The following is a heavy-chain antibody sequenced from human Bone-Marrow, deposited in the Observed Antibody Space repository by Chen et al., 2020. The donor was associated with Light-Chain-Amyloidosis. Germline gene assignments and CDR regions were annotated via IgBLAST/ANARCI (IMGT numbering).Heavy chain of an antibody. Sequence: QVQLQESGPGLVKPSQTLSLTCTVSGDSLFNDKYYWHSIRQPAGKGLEWIGRVYNSGSTRYNPSLKSRITSAVNTAKNQFSLNLTSVTATDTAVYYCVRDVMSTTGHRWFESWGQGTVVTVS. CDR2: VYNSGST. CDR1: GDSLFNDKYY. J-gene: IGHJ5*01. D-gene: IGHD1-26*01. CDR3: VRDVMSTTGHRWFES. V-gene: IGHV4-61*02.